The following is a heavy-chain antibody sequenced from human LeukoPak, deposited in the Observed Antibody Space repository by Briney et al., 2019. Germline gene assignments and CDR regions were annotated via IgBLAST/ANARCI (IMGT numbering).Heavy chain of an antibody. CDR3: ARLDPSDFDY. J-gene: IGHJ4*02. CDR1: GGSIRSSSYY. Sequence: SETLSLTCTVSGGSIRSSSYYWGWIRQPPGKGLEWIGSIYYSGSTYYNPSLKSRVTISVDTSKNQFYLKLSSVTAADTAVYYCARLDPSDFDYWGQGTLVTVSS. CDR2: IYYSGST. V-gene: IGHV4-39*01. D-gene: IGHD2-2*03.